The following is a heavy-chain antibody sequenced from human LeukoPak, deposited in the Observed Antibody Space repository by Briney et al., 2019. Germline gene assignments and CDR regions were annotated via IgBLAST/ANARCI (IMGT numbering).Heavy chain of an antibody. D-gene: IGHD4-11*01. Sequence: GGSLRLSCAAPGFTFSSYAVSWVRQAPGKGLEWVSSISGSGGNTYYADSVKGRFTISRDNSKNTVYMQMNSLRAEDTALYYCAKVGSTVTTYLYYYMDVWGKGTTVTVSS. CDR1: GFTFSSYA. CDR2: ISGSGGNT. CDR3: AKVGSTVTTYLYYYMDV. V-gene: IGHV3-23*01. J-gene: IGHJ6*03.